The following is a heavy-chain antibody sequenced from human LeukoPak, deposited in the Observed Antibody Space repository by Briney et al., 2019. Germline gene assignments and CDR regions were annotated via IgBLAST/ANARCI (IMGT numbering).Heavy chain of an antibody. V-gene: IGHV3-23*01. CDR2: ISGSGDNT. D-gene: IGHD2-15*01. CDR3: AARFPYVVPGPFDY. Sequence: TGGSLTLTCTVSGCTSTKCANDWVRHAPGKGLEWLCTISGSGDNTYYADSVKGRFTISRDNSKNTLYLQMSSLSAEDTAVYYCAARFPYVVPGPFDYWGQGTLVTVSS. CDR1: GCTSTKCA. J-gene: IGHJ4*02.